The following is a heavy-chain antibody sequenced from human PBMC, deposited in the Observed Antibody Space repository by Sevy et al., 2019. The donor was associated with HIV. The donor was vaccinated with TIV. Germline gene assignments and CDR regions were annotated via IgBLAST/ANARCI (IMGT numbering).Heavy chain of an antibody. V-gene: IGHV4-59*01. D-gene: IGHD6-19*01. CDR2: IYYSGST. J-gene: IGHJ6*02. CDR3: ARSDSSGWYNNYYYYYGMDV. Sequence: SETLSLTCTVSGGSISSYYWSWIRQPPGKGLEWIGYIYYSGSTNYNPSLKSQVTISVDTSKNQFSLKLSSVTAADTAVYYCARSDSSGWYNNYYYYYGMDVWGQGTTVTVSS. CDR1: GGSISSYY.